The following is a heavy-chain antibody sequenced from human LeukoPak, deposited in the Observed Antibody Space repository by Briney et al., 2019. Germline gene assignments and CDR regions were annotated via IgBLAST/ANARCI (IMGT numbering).Heavy chain of an antibody. V-gene: IGHV3-74*01. CDR3: AIMVRGGARGAFDY. D-gene: IGHD3-10*01. CDR2: INTDGSST. Sequence: PGGSLRLSCAASGFTFSSYWMHWVRQAPGKGLVWVSRINTDGSSTSYADSVKGRFTISRDSAKNTLFLQMNSLRAEDTAVYYCAIMVRGGARGAFDYWGQGTLVTVSS. CDR1: GFTFSSYW. J-gene: IGHJ4*02.